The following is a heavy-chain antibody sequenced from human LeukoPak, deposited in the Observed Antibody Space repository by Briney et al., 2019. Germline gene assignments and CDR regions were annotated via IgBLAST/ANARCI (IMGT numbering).Heavy chain of an antibody. D-gene: IGHD3-3*01. CDR2: TYYRSKWYN. Sequence: SQTLSLTCAISGDSVSSNMLWNWIRQSPSRGLEWLGRTYYRSKWYNDYAVSVKSRITINPDTSKNQFSLQLNSVTPEDTAVYYCARDYENYLDYWGQGTLVTVSS. CDR3: ARDYENYLDY. J-gene: IGHJ4*02. CDR1: GDSVSSNML. V-gene: IGHV6-1*01.